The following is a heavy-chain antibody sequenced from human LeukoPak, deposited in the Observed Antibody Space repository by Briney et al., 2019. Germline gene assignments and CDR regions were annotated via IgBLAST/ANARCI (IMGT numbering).Heavy chain of an antibody. CDR3: ATGNDYVRGSYRYTRKFDY. V-gene: IGHV1-24*01. J-gene: IGHJ4*02. Sequence: ASVKVSCKVSGYTLTELSMHWVRQAPGKGLEWIGGFDPEDGETIYAQKFQGRVTMTEDTSTDTAYMELSSLRSEDTAVYYCATGNDYVRGSYRYTRKFDYWGQGTLVTVSS. CDR2: FDPEDGET. D-gene: IGHD3-16*02. CDR1: GYTLTELS.